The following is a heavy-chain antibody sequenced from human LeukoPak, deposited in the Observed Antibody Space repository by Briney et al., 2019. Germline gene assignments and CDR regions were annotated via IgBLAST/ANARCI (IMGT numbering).Heavy chain of an antibody. J-gene: IGHJ4*02. D-gene: IGHD3-22*01. V-gene: IGHV1-2*02. Sequence: ASVKVSCKASGYTFTGYYMHWVRQAPGQGLEWMGWINPNSGGTNYAQKFQGRVTMTRDTSISTPYMELSRLRSDDTAVYYCARASDSSGYSFIDYWGQGTLVTVSS. CDR1: GYTFTGYY. CDR3: ARASDSSGYSFIDY. CDR2: INPNSGGT.